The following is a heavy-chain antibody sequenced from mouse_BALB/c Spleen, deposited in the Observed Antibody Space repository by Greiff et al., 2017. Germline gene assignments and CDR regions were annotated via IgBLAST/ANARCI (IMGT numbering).Heavy chain of an antibody. Sequence: VQLQQSGAELVRPGASVTLSCKASGYTFTDYEMHWVKQTPVHGLEWIGAIDPETGGTAYNQKFKGKATLTADKSSSTAYMELRSLTSEDSAVYYCPLIYYGYDVGAMDYWGQGTSVTVSS. CDR2: IDPETGGT. D-gene: IGHD2-2*01. CDR3: PLIYYGYDVGAMDY. J-gene: IGHJ4*01. V-gene: IGHV1-15*01. CDR1: GYTFTDYE.